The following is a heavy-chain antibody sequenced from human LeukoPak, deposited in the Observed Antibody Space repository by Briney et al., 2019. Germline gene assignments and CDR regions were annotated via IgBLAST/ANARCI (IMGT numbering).Heavy chain of an antibody. CDR2: ISSSSSYI. Sequence: GGSLRLSCAASGFTFSSYSMNWVRQAPGKGLEWVSSISSSSSYIYYADSVKGRFTISRDNAKNSLYLQMNSLRAEDTAVYYCAKAPVTTCSGAYCYPFDYWGQGTLVTVSS. J-gene: IGHJ4*02. V-gene: IGHV3-21*01. D-gene: IGHD2-15*01. CDR3: AKAPVTTCSGAYCYPFDY. CDR1: GFTFSSYS.